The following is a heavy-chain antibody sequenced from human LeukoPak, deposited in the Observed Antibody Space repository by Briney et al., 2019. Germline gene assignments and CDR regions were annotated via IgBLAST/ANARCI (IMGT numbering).Heavy chain of an antibody. V-gene: IGHV1-2*02. Sequence: ASVKVSCKASGYTFTGYYMHWVRQAPGQGLEWMGWINPNSGGTNYAQKFQGRVTMTRDTSISTAYMELSSLRSEDTAVYYCARGYYGSGSYVSDTFDIWGQGTMVTVSS. CDR3: ARGYYGSGSYVSDTFDI. D-gene: IGHD3-10*01. J-gene: IGHJ3*02. CDR1: GYTFTGYY. CDR2: INPNSGGT.